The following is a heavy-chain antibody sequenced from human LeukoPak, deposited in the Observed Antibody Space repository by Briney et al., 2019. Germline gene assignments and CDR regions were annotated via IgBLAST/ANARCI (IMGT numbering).Heavy chain of an antibody. D-gene: IGHD5-18*01. CDR1: GDSVSSNSAA. Sequence: SQTLSLTCAISGDSVSSNSAAWNWIRQSPSRGLEWLGRTYYRSKWYNDYALSVKSRITINPDTSKNQFSLQLKSVTPVDTAVYYCARGAVGQHRSKGDAFDIWGQGTTVTVSS. J-gene: IGHJ3*02. CDR3: ARGAVGQHRSKGDAFDI. V-gene: IGHV6-1*01. CDR2: TYYRSKWYN.